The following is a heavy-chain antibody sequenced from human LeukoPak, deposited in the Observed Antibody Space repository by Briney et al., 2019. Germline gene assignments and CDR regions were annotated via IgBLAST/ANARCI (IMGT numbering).Heavy chain of an antibody. D-gene: IGHD3-22*01. V-gene: IGHV4-59*01. Sequence: PSETLPLTCTVSGGSISSYYWSWIRQPPGKGLEWIGYIYYSGSTNYNPSLKSRVTISVDTSKNQFSLKLSSVTAADTAVYYCARTRYYDSSGYLSGAFDIWGQGTMVTVSS. CDR3: ARTRYYDSSGYLSGAFDI. CDR2: IYYSGST. CDR1: GGSISSYY. J-gene: IGHJ3*02.